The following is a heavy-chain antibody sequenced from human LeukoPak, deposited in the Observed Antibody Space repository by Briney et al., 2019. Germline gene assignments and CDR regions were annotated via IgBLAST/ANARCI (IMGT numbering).Heavy chain of an antibody. CDR3: AKDAHYDSSGPLDY. CDR1: GFTFSSYW. D-gene: IGHD3-22*01. CDR2: IKKDGSEK. V-gene: IGHV3-7*01. J-gene: IGHJ4*02. Sequence: GGSLRLSCAASGFTFSSYWMSWVRQAPGKGLEWVANIKKDGSEKYYVDSVKGRFTISRDNAKTSLYLQMNSLRAEDTAVYYCAKDAHYDSSGPLDYWGQGTLVTVSS.